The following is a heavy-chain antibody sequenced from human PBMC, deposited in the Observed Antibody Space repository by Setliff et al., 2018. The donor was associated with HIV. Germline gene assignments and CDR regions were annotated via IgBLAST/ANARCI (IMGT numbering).Heavy chain of an antibody. CDR1: GYTFTNDA. Sequence: ASVKVSCKASGYTFTNDAIHWVRQAPGQRLEWMGWINTENGNTKYSEEFQGRVTITRDTSASTSYMVLSSLRSEDMAVYYCGRDYRSWIRAIGYWGQGTLVTVS. V-gene: IGHV1-3*03. CDR2: INTENGNT. CDR3: GRDYRSWIRAIGY. J-gene: IGHJ4*02. D-gene: IGHD5-12*01.